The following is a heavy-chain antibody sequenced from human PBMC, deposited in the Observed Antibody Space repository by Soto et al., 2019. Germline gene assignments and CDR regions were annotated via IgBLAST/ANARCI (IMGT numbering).Heavy chain of an antibody. CDR3: ASVVPYSSSSGYYIDF. J-gene: IGHJ4*02. D-gene: IGHD6-6*01. Sequence: SVKVSCKASGRTFSSYAISWVRQAPGQGLEWMGGIIPIFGTANYAQKFQGRVTITADGSTSTAYMELSSLRSEDTAGYYYASVVPYSSSSGYYIDFPGQGTLVDVSS. CDR2: IIPIFGTA. CDR1: GRTFSSYA. V-gene: IGHV1-69*13.